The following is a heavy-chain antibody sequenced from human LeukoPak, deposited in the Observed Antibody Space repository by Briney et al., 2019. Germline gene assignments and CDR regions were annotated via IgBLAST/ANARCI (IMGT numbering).Heavy chain of an antibody. Sequence: SETLSLTCTVSGDSISSSSYYWSWIRQPPGKGLERIGYIYYSGSTNYNPSLKSRVTISVDTSKNQFSLKLSSVTAADTAVYYCARSVSRGWFDPWGQGTLVTVSS. V-gene: IGHV4-61*01. CDR3: ARSVSRGWFDP. CDR1: GDSISSSSYY. D-gene: IGHD1-26*01. J-gene: IGHJ5*02. CDR2: IYYSGST.